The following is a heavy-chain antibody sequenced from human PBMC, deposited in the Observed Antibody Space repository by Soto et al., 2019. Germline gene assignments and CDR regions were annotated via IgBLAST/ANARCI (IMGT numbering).Heavy chain of an antibody. CDR3: ARRGRDVVVVAATPAIDAFDI. Sequence: SETLSLTCTVSGGSISSSSYYWGWIRQPPGKGLEWIGSIYYSGSTYYNPSLKSRVTISVDTSKNQFSLKLSSVTAADTAVYYCARRGRDVVVVAATPAIDAFDIWGQGTMVTVSS. D-gene: IGHD2-15*01. J-gene: IGHJ3*02. V-gene: IGHV4-39*01. CDR1: GGSISSSSYY. CDR2: IYYSGST.